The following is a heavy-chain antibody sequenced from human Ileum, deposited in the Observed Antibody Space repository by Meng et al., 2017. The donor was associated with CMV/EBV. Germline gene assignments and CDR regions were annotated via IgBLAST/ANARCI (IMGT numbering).Heavy chain of an antibody. CDR2: IKQDGSEK. CDR1: GFTFSSYW. D-gene: IGHD1-26*01. V-gene: IGHV3-7*01. J-gene: IGHJ4*02. Sequence: GESLKISCAASGFTFSSYWMSWVRQAPGKGLEWVANIKQDGSEKYYVDSVKGRFTISRDNAKNSLYLQMNSLRAEDSAVYYCARELPASWEPFDYWGQGTLVTVSS. CDR3: ARELPASWEPFDY.